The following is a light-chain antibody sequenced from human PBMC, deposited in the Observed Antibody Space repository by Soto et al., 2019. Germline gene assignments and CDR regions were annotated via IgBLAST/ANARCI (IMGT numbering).Light chain of an antibody. Sequence: QSALTQPASVSGPPVRSITISGTGTIINVGVYNYFSWYQQYPGKAPKLTIYDVSNRPSGVSNRFSGSKSGNTASLTISGLQAEDEADYYCSSYTSSRTPLFGGGTKLTVL. CDR3: SSYTSSRTPL. CDR2: DVS. V-gene: IGLV2-14*01. J-gene: IGLJ2*01. CDR1: IINVGVYNY.